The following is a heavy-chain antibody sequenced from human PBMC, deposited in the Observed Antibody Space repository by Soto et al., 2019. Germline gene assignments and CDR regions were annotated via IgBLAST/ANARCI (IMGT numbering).Heavy chain of an antibody. CDR3: ASGATIFGVVSGLVFDP. Sequence: PSETLSLTCTVSGGSISSGGYYWSWIRQHPGKGLEWIGYIYYSGSTYYNPSLKSRVTISVDTSKNQFSLKLSSVTAADTAVYYCASGATIFGVVSGLVFDPWGQGTLVTVSS. V-gene: IGHV4-31*03. J-gene: IGHJ5*02. CDR1: GGSISSGGYY. CDR2: IYYSGST. D-gene: IGHD3-3*01.